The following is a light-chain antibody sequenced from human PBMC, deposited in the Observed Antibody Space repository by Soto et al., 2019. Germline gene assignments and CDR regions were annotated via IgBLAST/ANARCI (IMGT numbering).Light chain of an antibody. Sequence: IPVYQSPSTLSSSVGDRVTLTCRASQSISNWLAWYQQKPGKAPKLLIYDASSLESGVPSRFSGSGSETEFTLTITSLQPGDFATYYCQQYKSYRTFGQGTKVDIK. CDR2: DAS. CDR3: QQYKSYRT. J-gene: IGKJ1*01. V-gene: IGKV1-5*01. CDR1: QSISNW.